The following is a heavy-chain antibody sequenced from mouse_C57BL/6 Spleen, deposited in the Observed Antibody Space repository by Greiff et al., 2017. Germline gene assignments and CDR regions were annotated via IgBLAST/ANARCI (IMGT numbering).Heavy chain of an antibody. D-gene: IGHD2-2*01. CDR3: ARERAMVARDY. Sequence: VQLQESGPELVKPGASVKISCKASGYAFSSSWMNWVKQRPGKGLEWIGRIYPGDGDTNYNGKFKGKATLTADKSSSTAYMQLSSLTSEDSAVYFCARERAMVARDYWGQGTTLTVSS. V-gene: IGHV1-82*01. J-gene: IGHJ2*01. CDR2: IYPGDGDT. CDR1: GYAFSSSW.